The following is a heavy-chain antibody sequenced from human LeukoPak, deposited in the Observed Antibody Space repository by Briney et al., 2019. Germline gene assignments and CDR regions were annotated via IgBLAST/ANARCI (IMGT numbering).Heavy chain of an antibody. D-gene: IGHD3-10*01. V-gene: IGHV3-23*01. CDR3: ASLYGSGPNWFDP. CDR2: ISGSGGST. Sequence: GGTLRLSCAASGFTFSSYGMSWVRQAPGKGLEWVSAISGSGGSTYYADSVKGRFTISRDNSKNTLYLQMNSLRAEDTAVYYCASLYGSGPNWFDPWGQGTLVTVSS. CDR1: GFTFSSYG. J-gene: IGHJ5*02.